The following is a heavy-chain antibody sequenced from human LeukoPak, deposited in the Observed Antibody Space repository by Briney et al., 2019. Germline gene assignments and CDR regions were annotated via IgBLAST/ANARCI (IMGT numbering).Heavy chain of an antibody. CDR3: ARESYCSSTICYSDYYYYGMDV. D-gene: IGHD2-2*01. CDR2: ISAYNGNT. V-gene: IGHV1-18*01. J-gene: IGHJ6*02. Sequence: GASVKVSCKASGYTFTSYGISWVRQTPGQGLEWMGWISAYNGNTNYAQKLQGRVTMTTDTSTSTAYMELRSLRSYDTAVYYCARESYCSSTICYSDYYYYGMDVWGQGTTVTVSS. CDR1: GYTFTSYG.